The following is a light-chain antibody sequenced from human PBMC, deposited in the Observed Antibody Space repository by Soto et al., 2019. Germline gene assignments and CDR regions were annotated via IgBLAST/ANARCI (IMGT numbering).Light chain of an antibody. V-gene: IGKV3-15*01. Sequence: EIVMTQSPATLSVSPGERATLACRASQSGSTNLAWYQQHPGQAPRLLIYGAYTRATCIPARFSGSGSGTEVTLTISSLQSEDFAVYYCHQYNTWPSFTFGPGTKVDIK. CDR2: GAY. CDR1: QSGSTN. CDR3: HQYNTWPSFT. J-gene: IGKJ3*01.